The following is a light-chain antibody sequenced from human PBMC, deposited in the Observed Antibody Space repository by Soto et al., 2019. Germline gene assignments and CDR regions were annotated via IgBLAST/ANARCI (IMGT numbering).Light chain of an antibody. J-gene: IGLJ1*01. Sequence: QSVLTQPASVSGSPGQSITISCTGTSSDVGSYSLLSWYQHHPGKAPKLIIYEDIKGPSGVSNRFSGSKSGNTASLRIFGLQAEDEADYSCYTYAGGSTYLFGTGTKVTVL. V-gene: IGLV2-23*01. CDR2: EDI. CDR3: YTYAGGSTYL. CDR1: SSDVGSYSL.